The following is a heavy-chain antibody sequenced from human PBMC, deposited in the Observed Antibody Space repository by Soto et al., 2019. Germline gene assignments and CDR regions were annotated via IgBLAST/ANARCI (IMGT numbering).Heavy chain of an antibody. Sequence: SETLSLTCAAYGGSFSGYFWSWIRQPPGKGLEWIGEINHSGSTNYSPSLKSRVTISVDTSKNQFSLNLSSVTAADTAVYYCARLTDFVVVVVATGFDYWGQGSRVTVSS. CDR1: GGSFSGYF. J-gene: IGHJ4*02. D-gene: IGHD2-15*01. V-gene: IGHV4-34*01. CDR3: ARLTDFVVVVVATGFDY. CDR2: INHSGST.